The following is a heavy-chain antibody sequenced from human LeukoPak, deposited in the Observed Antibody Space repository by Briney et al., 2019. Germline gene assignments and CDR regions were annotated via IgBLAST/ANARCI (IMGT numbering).Heavy chain of an antibody. CDR3: ARDLGSSARDAFDI. CDR1: GFTFSSYS. CDR2: ISSSSGYI. J-gene: IGHJ3*02. V-gene: IGHV3-21*01. D-gene: IGHD2-2*01. Sequence: PGGSLRLSCAASGFTFSSYSMNWVRQAPGKGLEWVSSISSSSGYIYYADSVKGRFTISRDNAKNSLYLQMNSLRAEDTAVYYCARDLGSSARDAFDIWGQGTMVTVSS.